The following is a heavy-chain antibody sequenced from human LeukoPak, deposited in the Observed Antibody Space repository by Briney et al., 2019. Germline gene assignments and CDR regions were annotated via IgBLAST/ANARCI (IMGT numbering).Heavy chain of an antibody. CDR2: ISAYNGNT. CDR3: ARDIVVVVAATNYYYGMDV. D-gene: IGHD2-15*01. CDR1: GYTFTSYG. Sequence: GALVKVSCKASGYTFTSYGISWVRQAPGQGLEWMGWISAYNGNTNYAQKLQGRVTMTTDTSTSTAYMELRSLRSDDTAVYYCARDIVVVVAATNYYYGMDVWGQGTTVTVS. J-gene: IGHJ6*02. V-gene: IGHV1-18*01.